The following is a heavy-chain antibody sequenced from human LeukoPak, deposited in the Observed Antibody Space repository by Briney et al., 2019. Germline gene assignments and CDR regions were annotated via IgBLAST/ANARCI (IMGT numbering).Heavy chain of an antibody. CDR1: GGPFSGYY. Sequence: PSETLSLTCAVYGGPFSGYYWSWIRHPPGKGLDWFGEINHSGSTNYNPSLKSRVTISVDTSKNQFSLKLSSVTAADTAVYYCARVDFYDILTGGPDYWGQGTLVTVSS. V-gene: IGHV4-34*01. J-gene: IGHJ4*02. D-gene: IGHD3-9*01. CDR2: INHSGST. CDR3: ARVDFYDILTGGPDY.